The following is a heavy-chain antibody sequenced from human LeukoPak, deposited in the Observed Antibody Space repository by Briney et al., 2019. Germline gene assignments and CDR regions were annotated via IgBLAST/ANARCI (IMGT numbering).Heavy chain of an antibody. CDR2: INHSGST. V-gene: IGHV4-34*01. D-gene: IGHD3-3*01. Sequence: SETLSLTCAVYGGPFSGYYWSWIRQPPGKGLEWIGEINHSGSTNYNPSLKSRVTISVDTSKNQFSLKLSSVTAADTAVYYCARGSRVIIDFWSGYYGMLDYWGQGTLVTVSS. J-gene: IGHJ4*02. CDR3: ARGSRVIIDFWSGYYGMLDY. CDR1: GGPFSGYY.